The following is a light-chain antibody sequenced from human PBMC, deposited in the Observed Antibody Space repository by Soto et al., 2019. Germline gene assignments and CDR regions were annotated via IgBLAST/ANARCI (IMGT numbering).Light chain of an antibody. V-gene: IGLV1-44*01. J-gene: IGLJ3*02. CDR1: SSNIGSNT. CDR2: SNN. CDR3: STWDDSLSGPV. Sequence: QSVLTQPPSASGTPGQRVTISCSGSSSNIGSNTVNWYQQLPGTAPKHLIFSNNQRPSGVPGRFSGSKFGTSASLAISGLRSEDEADYYCSTWDDSLSGPVFGGGTKLTVL.